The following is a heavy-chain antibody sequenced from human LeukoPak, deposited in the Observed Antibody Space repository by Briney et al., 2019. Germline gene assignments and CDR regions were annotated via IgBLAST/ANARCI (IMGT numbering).Heavy chain of an antibody. V-gene: IGHV4-59*01. J-gene: IGHJ4*02. D-gene: IGHD3-22*01. CDR1: GGSISSYY. CDR3: ARAGSGYHEGNFDY. CDR2: IYYSGST. Sequence: PSETLSLTCTVPGGSISSYYWSWIRQPPGKGLEWIGYIYYSGSTNYNPSLKSRVTISVDTSKNQFSLKLSSVTAADTAVYYCARAGSGYHEGNFDYWGQGTLVTVSS.